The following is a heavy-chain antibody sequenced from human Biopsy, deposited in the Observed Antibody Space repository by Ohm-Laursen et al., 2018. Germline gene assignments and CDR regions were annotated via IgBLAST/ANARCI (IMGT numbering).Heavy chain of an antibody. V-gene: IGHV3-30*18. CDR2: VSSDGKNK. D-gene: IGHD1-26*01. Sequence: SLRLSCSASGFTLSNYGMHWVRQAPGRGLEWVAAVSSDGKNKQYADSVQGRFTISRDNSKNTVDLQMDSLRAEDTAVYYCAKGLYSGSYYYDSWGQGTLVTVSS. CDR1: GFTLSNYG. J-gene: IGHJ4*02. CDR3: AKGLYSGSYYYDS.